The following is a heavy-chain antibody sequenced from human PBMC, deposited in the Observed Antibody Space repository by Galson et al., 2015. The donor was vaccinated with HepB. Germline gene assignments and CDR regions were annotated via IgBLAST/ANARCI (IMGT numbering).Heavy chain of an antibody. Sequence: SLRLSCAASGFTFGTHAIHWVRQAPGKGLEWVAAIWYDGSNKYYADSVKGRFTISRDNSNNTVHVQMNSLRAEDTGLYFCARGMGYSYGYFDSWGQGTLVTVSS. V-gene: IGHV3-33*08. CDR1: GFTFGTHA. CDR2: IWYDGSNK. J-gene: IGHJ4*02. CDR3: ARGMGYSYGYFDS. D-gene: IGHD5-18*01.